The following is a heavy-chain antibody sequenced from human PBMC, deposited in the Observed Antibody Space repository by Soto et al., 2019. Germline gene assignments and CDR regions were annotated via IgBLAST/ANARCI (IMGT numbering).Heavy chain of an antibody. Sequence: GGSLRLSCAASGFTFCSYGMHWVRQAPGKGLEWVAVIWYDGSNKYYADSVKGRFTISRDNSKNTLYLQMNSLRAEDTAVFYCAKERSSGWSLDYWGQGTLVTVSS. CDR2: IWYDGSNK. V-gene: IGHV3-33*06. J-gene: IGHJ4*02. CDR3: AKERSSGWSLDY. D-gene: IGHD6-19*01. CDR1: GFTFCSYG.